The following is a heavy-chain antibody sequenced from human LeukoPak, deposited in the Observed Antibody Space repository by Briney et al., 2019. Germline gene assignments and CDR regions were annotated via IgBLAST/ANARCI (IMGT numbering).Heavy chain of an antibody. D-gene: IGHD2-15*01. CDR2: IWYDGSNK. J-gene: IGHJ5*02. CDR1: GFTFSSYG. Sequence: PGRSLRLSCAASGFTFSSYGMHWVRQAPGKGLEWVAVIWYDGSNKYYADSVKGRFTISRDNSKNTLYLQMNSLRAEDTAVYYCARAPHCSGGSCRNWSDPWGQGTLVTVSS. V-gene: IGHV3-33*08. CDR3: ARAPHCSGGSCRNWSDP.